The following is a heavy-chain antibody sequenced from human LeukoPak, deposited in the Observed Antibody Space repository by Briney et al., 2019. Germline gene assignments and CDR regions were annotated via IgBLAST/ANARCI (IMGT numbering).Heavy chain of an antibody. J-gene: IGHJ5*02. CDR1: GGSISSSNW. CDR2: IYHSGST. Sequence: PSGTLSLTCAVSGGSISSSNWWSCVRQPPGKGLEWSGEIYHSGSTNYNPSLKSRVTISVDKSKNQFSLKLSSVTAAGTAVYYCARVQQWLVLGWFDPWGQGTLVTVSS. V-gene: IGHV4-4*02. D-gene: IGHD6-19*01. CDR3: ARVQQWLVLGWFDP.